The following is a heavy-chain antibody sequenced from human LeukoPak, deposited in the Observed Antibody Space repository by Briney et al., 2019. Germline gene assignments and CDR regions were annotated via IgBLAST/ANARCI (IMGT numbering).Heavy chain of an antibody. J-gene: IGHJ4*02. CDR3: AKRRAIYYDSSGYYLDH. CDR1: GFTFSTYG. V-gene: IGHV3-30*18. CDR2: ISYDGSDK. Sequence: GGSLRLSCAASGFTFSTYGMHWVRQAPGKGLEWVAVISYDGSDKYYADSVKGRFTISRDNSKNTLYLQMNSLRAEDTAVYYCAKRRAIYYDSSGYYLDHWGQGTLVTVSS. D-gene: IGHD3-22*01.